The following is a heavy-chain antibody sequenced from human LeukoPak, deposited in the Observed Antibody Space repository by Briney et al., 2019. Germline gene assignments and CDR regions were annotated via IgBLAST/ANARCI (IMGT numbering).Heavy chain of an antibody. J-gene: IGHJ4*02. CDR2: ISYDGSNK. V-gene: IGHV3-30*18. CDR1: GFTFSSYG. Sequence: GGSLRLSCAASGFTFSSYGMHWVRQAPGKGLEWVAVISYDGSNKYYADSVRGRFTISRDDSKNTLYLQMNSLRAEDTALYYCAKAGIGVVGYFDYWGQGTLVTVSS. CDR3: AKAGIGVVGYFDY. D-gene: IGHD6-19*01.